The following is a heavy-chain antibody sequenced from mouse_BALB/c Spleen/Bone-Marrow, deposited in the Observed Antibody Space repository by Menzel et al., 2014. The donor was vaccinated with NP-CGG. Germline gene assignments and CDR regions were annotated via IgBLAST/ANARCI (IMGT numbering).Heavy chain of an antibody. V-gene: IGHV5-9-2*01. Sequence: EVQRVESGGGLVKSGGSLKLSCAASGFSFSNYGMSWVRPTPEKRLEWVATISGDGRYTFYSDSVKGRFTISRDNAKNNLYLQLSSLRSEDTALYCCARHAYYDQTEVSFVYWGQGTLVTVSA. CDR3: ARHAYYDQTEVSFVY. J-gene: IGHJ3*01. CDR2: ISGDGRYT. D-gene: IGHD2-4*01. CDR1: GFSFSNYG.